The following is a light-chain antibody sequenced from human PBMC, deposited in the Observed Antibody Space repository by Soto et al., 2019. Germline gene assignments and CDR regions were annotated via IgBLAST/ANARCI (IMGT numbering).Light chain of an antibody. Sequence: DVRMKKSPATLSAYEGDRVTITCRASQSISRWLAWYQQKPGKAPKLLIYDASSLESGVPLRFSGSGSGTEFTLTISSLQPDDFATYYCQQYSSSSPWTFGQGTKVDI. V-gene: IGKV1-5*01. CDR2: DAS. CDR1: QSISRW. J-gene: IGKJ1*01. CDR3: QQYSSSSPWT.